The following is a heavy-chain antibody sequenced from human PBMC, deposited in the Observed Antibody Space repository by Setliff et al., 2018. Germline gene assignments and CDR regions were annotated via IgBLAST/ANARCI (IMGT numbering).Heavy chain of an antibody. CDR1: GYTFTNFG. V-gene: IGHV1-18*01. Sequence: ASVKVSCKTSGYTFTNFGISWVRQAPGQGLEWMGWISGYNGNTNYAQKFQSRVTMTTDTFTNTAYMELRSLRSDDTAVYYCARTSTYVLGSGSYWDRWFDPWSQGTLVTVSS. D-gene: IGHD3-10*01. CDR3: ARTSTYVLGSGSYWDRWFDP. J-gene: IGHJ5*02. CDR2: ISGYNGNT.